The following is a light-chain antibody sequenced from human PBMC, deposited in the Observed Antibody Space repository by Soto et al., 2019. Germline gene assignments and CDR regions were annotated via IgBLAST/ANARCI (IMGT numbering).Light chain of an antibody. CDR2: DNT. CDR3: GSWDSNLRGVV. CDR1: SSNIGNYY. V-gene: IGLV1-51*01. J-gene: IGLJ2*01. Sequence: QSVLTQPPSVSAAPGQKVTISCSGTSSNIGNYYVSWYQQLPGTVPKLLIYDNTQRPSGIPDRFSASKSGASATLDITGLQTGDEADYYCGSWDSNLRGVVFGGGTKVTVL.